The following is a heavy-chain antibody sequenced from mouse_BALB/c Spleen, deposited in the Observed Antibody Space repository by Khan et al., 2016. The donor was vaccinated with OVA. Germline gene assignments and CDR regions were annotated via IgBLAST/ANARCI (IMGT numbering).Heavy chain of an antibody. V-gene: IGHV9-4*02. J-gene: IGHJ4*01. CDR1: GYTFTTAG. Sequence: QIQLVQSGPELKKPGETVRISCKASGYTFTTAGIQWVQKMPGKGLKWIGWINTHSGVPKYAEDFKGRFAFSLEISVNTAYLQITNLKHEDTATSFCARGGAAYYRNDGGAMEYGGQGTSVTVSS. CDR3: ARGGAAYYRNDGGAMEY. CDR2: INTHSGVP. D-gene: IGHD2-14*01.